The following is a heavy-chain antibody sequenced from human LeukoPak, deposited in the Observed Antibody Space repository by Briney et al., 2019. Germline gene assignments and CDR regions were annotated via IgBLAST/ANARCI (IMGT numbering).Heavy chain of an antibody. V-gene: IGHV1-46*01. J-gene: IGHJ4*02. CDR3: ARDQGLTGYFDY. CDR1: GYRFTNNY. Sequence: ASVKVSCKTSGYRFTNNYMHWVRQAPGQGLEWMGIINPSGGNINYAQKLQGRVTMTRDTSTSTVYMELSSLRSEDTAVYFCARDQGLTGYFDYWGQGTLVTVSS. D-gene: IGHD3-9*01. CDR2: INPSGGNI.